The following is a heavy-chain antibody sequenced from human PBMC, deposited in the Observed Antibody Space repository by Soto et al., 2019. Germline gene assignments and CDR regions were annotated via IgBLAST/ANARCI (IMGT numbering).Heavy chain of an antibody. CDR2: IYHSGST. V-gene: IGHV4-4*02. J-gene: IGHJ4*02. CDR3: GRRISQQVLFF. CDR1: GGSISSSNR. D-gene: IGHD6-13*01. Sequence: PSETLSLTCAVSGGSISSSNRWSGVRQPPGKGLEWIVEIYHSGSTNYNTSLTKRVTISVDKSKNHLSLKLSSVIAAHTSVYYCGRRISQQVLFFGGQGTLVTVSS.